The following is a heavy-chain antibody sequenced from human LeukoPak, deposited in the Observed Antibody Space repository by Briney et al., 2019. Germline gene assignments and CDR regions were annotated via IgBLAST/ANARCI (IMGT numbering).Heavy chain of an antibody. V-gene: IGHV3-66*02. Sequence: GGSLRLSCAASGFNVSSNYMTWIREAPGKGLEWVSLIYGADAAYYAQSVRGRFIISRDNLKNTLFLQMNSLRVEDTALYYCVTSTGQQFIPYDYWGQGTHVTVSS. J-gene: IGHJ4*02. CDR2: IYGADAA. CDR3: VTSTGQQFIPYDY. CDR1: GFNVSSNY. D-gene: IGHD6-13*01.